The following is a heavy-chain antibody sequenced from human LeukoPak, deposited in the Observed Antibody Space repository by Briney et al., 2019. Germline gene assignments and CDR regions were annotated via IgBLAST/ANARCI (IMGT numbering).Heavy chain of an antibody. Sequence: GGSLRLSCAASGFTFSSYAMIWVRQAPGKGLEWVSLISDSGTSTYYPDSVKGRFTISRDNSKNTLYLQMNSLRAEDTAVYYCAKQKQLVLGHYFDYWGQGTLVTVSS. CDR3: AKQKQLVLGHYFDY. V-gene: IGHV3-23*01. CDR1: GFTFSSYA. J-gene: IGHJ4*02. D-gene: IGHD6-6*01. CDR2: ISDSGTST.